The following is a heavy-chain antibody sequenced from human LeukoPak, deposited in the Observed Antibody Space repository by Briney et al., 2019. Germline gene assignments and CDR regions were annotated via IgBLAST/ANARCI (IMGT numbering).Heavy chain of an antibody. V-gene: IGHV1-46*01. Sequence: GASVKVSCKASGYTFTSYYMHWVRQAPGQGLEWMGIINPSGGSTSYAQKFQGRVTMTRDTSTSTVYMELSSLRSEDTAVYYCARAPVDTAIRGHYYYYYGMDVWGQGTTVTVSS. J-gene: IGHJ6*02. CDR1: GYTFTSYY. CDR3: ARAPVDTAIRGHYYYYYGMDV. CDR2: INPSGGST. D-gene: IGHD5-18*01.